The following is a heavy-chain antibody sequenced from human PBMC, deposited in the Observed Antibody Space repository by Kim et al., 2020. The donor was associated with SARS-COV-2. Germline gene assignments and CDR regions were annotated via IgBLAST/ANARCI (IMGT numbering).Heavy chain of an antibody. Sequence: SETLSLTCAVSGGSFSDFWGWLRQPPGKGREWLGGINESVSTNHNPSNKSRVSISVDTSNNQFSLRLTPLTAADAAVYDCARAAFIMVRGVTITQRVGFDVWGQGTMVTVSS. D-gene: IGHD3-10*01. J-gene: IGHJ3*01. CDR1: GGSFSDF. CDR3: ARAAFIMVRGVTITQRVGFDV. CDR2: INESVST. V-gene: IGHV4-34*01.